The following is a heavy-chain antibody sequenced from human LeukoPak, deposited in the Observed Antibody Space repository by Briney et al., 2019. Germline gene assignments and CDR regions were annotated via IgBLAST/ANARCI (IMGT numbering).Heavy chain of an antibody. CDR3: ARSGGGWKDYIDY. CDR1: GYSFTSYW. CDR2: IYPGDSDT. Sequence: GESLKISCKGSGYSFTSYWIGWVRQMRRKGLEWRGIIYPGDSDTRYSSSFQGQVTISADKSISTAYLQWSRLKASDTAMYYCARSGGGWKDYIDYWGQGTLVTASS. J-gene: IGHJ4*02. V-gene: IGHV5-51*01. D-gene: IGHD5-12*01.